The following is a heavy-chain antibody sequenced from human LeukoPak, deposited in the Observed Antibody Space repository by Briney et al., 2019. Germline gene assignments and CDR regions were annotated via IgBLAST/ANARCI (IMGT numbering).Heavy chain of an antibody. D-gene: IGHD6-6*01. CDR3: ARSIAARYFDY. Sequence: GGSLRLSCAASGFTVSSNFMSWVRHAPGKGLEWVSVIYSGGRTYYADSVKGRFTISRDNSKNTLDLQMNSLRAEDTAVYYCARSIAARYFDYWGQGTLVTVSS. CDR2: IYSGGRT. V-gene: IGHV3-66*01. CDR1: GFTVSSNF. J-gene: IGHJ4*02.